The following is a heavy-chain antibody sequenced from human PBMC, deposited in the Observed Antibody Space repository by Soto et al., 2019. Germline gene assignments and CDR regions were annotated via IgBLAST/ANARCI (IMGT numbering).Heavy chain of an antibody. D-gene: IGHD4-17*01. CDR2: IYYSGST. CDR3: ARWDGDYVFDY. CDR1: GGSLSSGSYY. V-gene: IGHV4-31*03. J-gene: IGHJ4*02. Sequence: SETLSLTCTVSGGSLSSGSYYWTWIRQLPGKGLEWIGFIYYSGSTYYNPSLKSRVTISVDTSKNQFSLKLSSVTAADTAVYYCARWDGDYVFDYWGQGTLVTVSS.